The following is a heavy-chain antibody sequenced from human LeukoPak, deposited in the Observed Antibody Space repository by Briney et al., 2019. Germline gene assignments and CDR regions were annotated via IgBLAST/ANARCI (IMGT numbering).Heavy chain of an antibody. CDR3: ARLTGEMATILDY. V-gene: IGHV1-2*02. D-gene: IGHD5-24*01. CDR1: GYTFTGYY. Sequence: GGSVKVSCKASGYTFTGYYMHWVRQAPGQGLEWMGWINPNSGGTNYEQKFQGRVTMTRDTSISTAYMELSRLRSDDTAVYYCARLTGEMATILDYWGQGTLVTVS. CDR2: INPNSGGT. J-gene: IGHJ4*02.